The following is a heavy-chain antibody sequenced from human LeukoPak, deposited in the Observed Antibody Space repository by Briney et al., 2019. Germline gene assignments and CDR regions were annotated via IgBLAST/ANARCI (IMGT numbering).Heavy chain of an antibody. CDR2: INHSGST. CDR1: GGSFSGYY. V-gene: IGHV4-34*01. J-gene: IGHJ4*02. CDR3: ARGVRGVKSIYYFDY. D-gene: IGHD3-10*01. Sequence: SETLSLTCAVYGGSFSGYYWSWIRQPPGEGLEWIGEINHSGSTNYNPSLKSRVTISVDTSKNQFSLKLSSVTAADTAVYYCARGVRGVKSIYYFDYWGQGTLVTVSS.